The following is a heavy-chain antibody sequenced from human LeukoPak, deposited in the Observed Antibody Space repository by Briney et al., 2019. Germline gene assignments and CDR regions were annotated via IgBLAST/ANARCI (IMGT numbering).Heavy chain of an antibody. J-gene: IGHJ4*02. CDR3: ARGLVPYYYDSSGYCGFDY. CDR2: IIPIFGTA. Sequence: AVTVSCKASGGTFSSYAISWVRQAPGEGREWMGGIIPIFGTANYAQKFQGRVTITADESTSTAYMELSSLRSEDTAVYYCARGLVPYYYDSSGYCGFDYWGQGTLVTVSS. V-gene: IGHV1-69*13. D-gene: IGHD3-22*01. CDR1: GGTFSSYA.